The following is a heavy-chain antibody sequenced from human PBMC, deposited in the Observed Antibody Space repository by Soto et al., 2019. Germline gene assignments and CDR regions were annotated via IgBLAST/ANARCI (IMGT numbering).Heavy chain of an antibody. D-gene: IGHD3-16*01. CDR1: GFTFGDYA. V-gene: IGHV3-49*03. CDR2: IRSKAYGGTT. Sequence: GGSLRLSCTASGFTFGDYAMSWFRQAPGKGLEWVGFIRSKAYGGTTEYAASVKGRFTISRDDSKSIAYLQMNSLKTEDTAVYYCTTSPDYVFGDWFDPWGQGTLVTVSS. J-gene: IGHJ5*02. CDR3: TTSPDYVFGDWFDP.